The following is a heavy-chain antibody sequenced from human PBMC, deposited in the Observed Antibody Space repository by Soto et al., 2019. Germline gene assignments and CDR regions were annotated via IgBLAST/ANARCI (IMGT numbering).Heavy chain of an antibody. CDR3: AKATATGGGAFDI. V-gene: IGHV3-23*01. Sequence: PGGTLRLSCAASGLTCSSYDISWVRPAPGKGLEWVSTILVGGSTHYPHSVKGRFTISRDNSKNTVFLQMNSLTAGDTAVYYCAKATATGGGAFDICGQGTMVTVSS. J-gene: IGHJ3*02. CDR1: GLTCSSYD. D-gene: IGHD2-8*02. CDR2: ILVGGST.